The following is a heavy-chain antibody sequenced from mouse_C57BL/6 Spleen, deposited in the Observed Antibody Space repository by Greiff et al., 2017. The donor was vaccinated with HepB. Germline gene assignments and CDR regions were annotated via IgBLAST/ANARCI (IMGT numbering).Heavy chain of an antibody. CDR2: IHPNSGST. Sequence: QVQLKESGAELVKPGASVKLSCKASGYTFTSYWMHWVKQRPGQGLEWIGMIHPNSGSTNYNEKFKSKATLTVDKSSSTAYMQLSSLTSEDSAVYYCARDYSLYAMDYWGQGTSVTVSS. CDR3: ARDYSLYAMDY. J-gene: IGHJ4*01. CDR1: GYTFTSYW. D-gene: IGHD2-12*01. V-gene: IGHV1-64*01.